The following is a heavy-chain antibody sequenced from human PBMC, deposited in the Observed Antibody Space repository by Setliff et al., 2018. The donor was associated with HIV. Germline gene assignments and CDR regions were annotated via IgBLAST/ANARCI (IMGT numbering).Heavy chain of an antibody. V-gene: IGHV3-7*01. CDR2: INKDGSQT. D-gene: IGHD2-15*01. J-gene: IGHJ4*02. Sequence: LSLSCAASAFTFRSYWMSWVRQAPGKGLEWVANINKDGSQTYYVDSVKGRFTISRDNSKNTLYLQMNSLRTEDTAIYYCAVGRFRYYFDYWGQGALVTVSS. CDR1: AFTFRSYW. CDR3: AVGRFRYYFDY.